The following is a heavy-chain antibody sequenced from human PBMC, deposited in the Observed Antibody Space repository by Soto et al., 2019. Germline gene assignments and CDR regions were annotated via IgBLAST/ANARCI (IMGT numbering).Heavy chain of an antibody. D-gene: IGHD3-10*01. CDR3: ARVWYDGNSGAFAI. CDR2: ISAYNGNT. V-gene: IGHV1-18*01. Sequence: QGQLVQSVGEVKKPGASLKVSCKASGYNFILHGISWVRQAPGQGLEWMGWISAYNGNTNYAQNFQDRVTMTTDPSTSTVNMELRSLRSDDTAVYYCARVWYDGNSGAFAIWGQGTKVTISS. J-gene: IGHJ3*02. CDR1: GYNFILHG.